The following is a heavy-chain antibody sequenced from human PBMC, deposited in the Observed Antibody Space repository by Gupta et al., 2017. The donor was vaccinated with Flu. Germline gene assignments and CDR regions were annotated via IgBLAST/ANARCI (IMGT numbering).Heavy chain of an antibody. Sequence: QVQLQESGSGLVKPSQTLSLTCTVSGGSISGGVYYWSWIRQQPGKGLEWIGYIHHSGSTYYNPSLKSRVTISVDTSKNQFSLKLTSVTAADTAGYYCARDWRYYGSGSYYVDAFDIWGQGTMVTVSS. CDR2: IHHSGST. J-gene: IGHJ3*02. CDR3: ARDWRYYGSGSYYVDAFDI. D-gene: IGHD3-10*01. CDR1: GGSISGGVYY. V-gene: IGHV4-31*03.